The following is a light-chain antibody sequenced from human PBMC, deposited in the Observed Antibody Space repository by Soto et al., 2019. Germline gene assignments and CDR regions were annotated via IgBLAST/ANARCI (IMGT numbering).Light chain of an antibody. CDR3: CSYAGSYTFV. CDR2: DIS. Sequence: QSALTQPRSVSGSPGQSVTISCTGTSSNVGGYNYVSWYQQHPAKPPKLMIYDISKRPSGVPDRSSGANSANTASLTISGLQAEDEADYDCCSYAGSYTFVFGTGTKLTVL. V-gene: IGLV2-11*01. CDR1: SSNVGGYNY. J-gene: IGLJ1*01.